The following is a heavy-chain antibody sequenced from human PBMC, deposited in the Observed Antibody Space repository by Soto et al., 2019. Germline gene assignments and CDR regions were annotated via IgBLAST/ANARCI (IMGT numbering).Heavy chain of an antibody. J-gene: IGHJ4*02. Sequence: EVQLVESGGGLMQPGGSLRLSCAASGFTVSSNYMNWVRQAPGKGLEWVSVVYIGGTTYYSDSVKGRFTISRDNSKNTVYLQLNRLRAAETSLDYCAPGGKGIGASFNYGGQGTLVTVSS. CDR1: GFTVSSNY. CDR3: APGGKGIGASFNY. V-gene: IGHV3-53*01. CDR2: VYIGGTT. D-gene: IGHD5-12*01.